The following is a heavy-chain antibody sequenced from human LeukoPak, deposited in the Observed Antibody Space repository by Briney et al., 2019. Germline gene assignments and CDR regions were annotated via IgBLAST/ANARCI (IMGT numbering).Heavy chain of an antibody. J-gene: IGHJ6*04. CDR1: GGTFSSYA. D-gene: IGHD2-2*01. CDR2: IIPIFGTA. CDR3: ARNAVPDRPFSGMDV. Sequence: ASVKVSCKASGGTFSSYAISWVRQAPGQGLEWMGGIIPIFGTANYAQKFQGGVTITADESTSTAYMELSSLRSEDTAVYYCARNAVPDRPFSGMDVWGKGTTVTVSS. V-gene: IGHV1-69*13.